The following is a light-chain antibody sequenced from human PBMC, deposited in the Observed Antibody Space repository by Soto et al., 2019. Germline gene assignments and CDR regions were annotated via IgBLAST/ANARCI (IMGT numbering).Light chain of an antibody. CDR3: QQSYSTPRT. V-gene: IGKV1-39*01. J-gene: IGKJ3*01. CDR2: AAS. Sequence: DIQMTQSPSSLSASIGDRVTITCRASQTISTYLNWYQQSPGKAPKLLIYAASSLQSGVPPRFSGSGSGTDFTLTISSLQSEDFATYYCQQSYSTPRTFGPGTKVDIK. CDR1: QTISTY.